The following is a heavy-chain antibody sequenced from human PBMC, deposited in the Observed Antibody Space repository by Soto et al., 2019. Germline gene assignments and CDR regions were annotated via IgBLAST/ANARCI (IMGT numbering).Heavy chain of an antibody. Sequence: GGSLRLSCAASGFTFSTYAMSWVRQAPDKGLEWVSTIHGRGLTTHYTDSVKGRFTISRDNSKNTLYLQMNSLRAEDTAIYYCAKEGSSGYYPFFDYWGQGTPVTVSS. CDR2: IHGRGLTT. V-gene: IGHV3-23*01. CDR3: AKEGSSGYYPFFDY. J-gene: IGHJ4*02. D-gene: IGHD3-22*01. CDR1: GFTFSTYA.